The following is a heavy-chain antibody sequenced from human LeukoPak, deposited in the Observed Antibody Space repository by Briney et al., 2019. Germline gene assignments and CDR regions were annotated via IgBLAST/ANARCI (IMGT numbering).Heavy chain of an antibody. D-gene: IGHD3-3*01. CDR3: ARANYDFWSGYFVFRSWFDP. V-gene: IGHV4-61*01. Sequence: KPSETLSLTCTVSGGSVSSGSYYWSWIRQPPGKGLEWIGYIYYSGSTNYNPSLKSRVTISVDTSKNQFSLKLSSVTAADTAVYYCARANYDFWSGYFVFRSWFDPWGQGILVTVSS. J-gene: IGHJ5*02. CDR2: IYYSGST. CDR1: GGSVSSGSYY.